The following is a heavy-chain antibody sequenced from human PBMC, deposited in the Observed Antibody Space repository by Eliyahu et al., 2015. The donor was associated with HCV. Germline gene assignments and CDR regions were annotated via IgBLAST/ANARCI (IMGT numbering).Heavy chain of an antibody. D-gene: IGHD2-15*01. V-gene: IGHV1-18*01. J-gene: IGHJ3*01. Sequence: QVQLVQSGAEVKKPGASVKVSCRASGYTFTSYAITWVRQAPGQGLEWMGRINTHNGNTNYAQKVQGRVTMTADTSTSTAYMELRSLRYDDTAVYYCARDRAPIVVVVDNACDVWGQGTMVSVSS. CDR3: ARDRAPIVVVVDNACDV. CDR1: GYTFTSYA. CDR2: INTHNGNT.